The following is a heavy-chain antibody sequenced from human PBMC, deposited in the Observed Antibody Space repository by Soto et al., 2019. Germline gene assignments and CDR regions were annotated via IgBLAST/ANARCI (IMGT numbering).Heavy chain of an antibody. V-gene: IGHV4-39*01. CDR2: IYYSGST. CDR1: GGSISSSSYY. CDR3: ARLYGYSYGYE. J-gene: IGHJ4*02. D-gene: IGHD5-18*01. Sequence: QLQLQESGPGLVKPSETLSLTCTVSGGSISSSSYYWGWIRQPPGKGLEWIGSIYYSGSTYYNPSLKSRVTISVDTSKNQFSLKLSSVTAADTAVYYCARLYGYSYGYEWGQGTLVTVSS.